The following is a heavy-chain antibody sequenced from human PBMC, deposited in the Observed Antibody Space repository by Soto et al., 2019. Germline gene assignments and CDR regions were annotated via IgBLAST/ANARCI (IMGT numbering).Heavy chain of an antibody. CDR1: VFTFITYI. CDR3: VREVDLTAHRPQYYRGLDI. CDR2: IGGVSNYI. Sequence: EVQLVESGGGLVQPGGSLRLSCETSVFTFITYIMHWVRQAPGKGLERVASIGGVSNYINYADSVKGRFNISRDNAVKSLYLQIDSLRVEDTGVYYCVREVDLTAHRPQYYRGLDIWGQGTTVTVSS. V-gene: IGHV3-21*01. J-gene: IGHJ6*02. D-gene: IGHD3-16*01.